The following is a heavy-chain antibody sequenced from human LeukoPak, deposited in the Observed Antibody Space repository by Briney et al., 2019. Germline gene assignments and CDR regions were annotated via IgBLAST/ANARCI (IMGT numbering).Heavy chain of an antibody. Sequence: GGSLRLSCAASGFTFSSYAMSWVRQAPGKGLEWVAVTLYDEKDEYYADSAKGRFTIYRDNSKNTVYLQMNSLRAEDTALYYCARRYSGDSPLDYWGQGTLVTVSS. D-gene: IGHD4-17*01. CDR1: GFTFSSYA. CDR2: TLYDEKDE. CDR3: ARRYSGDSPLDY. J-gene: IGHJ4*02. V-gene: IGHV3-30*04.